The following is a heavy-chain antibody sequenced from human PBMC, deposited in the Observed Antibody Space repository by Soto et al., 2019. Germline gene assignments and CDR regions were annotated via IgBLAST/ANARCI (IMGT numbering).Heavy chain of an antibody. CDR3: TTDFPLGDRTRYYYYGMDV. V-gene: IGHV3-15*01. J-gene: IGHJ6*02. CDR1: GFTFSNAW. Sequence: EVQLVESGGGLVKPGGSLRLSCAASGFTFSNAWMSWVRQAPGKGLEWVGRIKSKTDGGTTDYAAPVKGRFTISRDDSKNTLYLQMNSLKTEDTAVYYCTTDFPLGDRTRYYYYGMDVWGQGTTFTVSS. CDR2: IKSKTDGGTT. D-gene: IGHD2-2*01.